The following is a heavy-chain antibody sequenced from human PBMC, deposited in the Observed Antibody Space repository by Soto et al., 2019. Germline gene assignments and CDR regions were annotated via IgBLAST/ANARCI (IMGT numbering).Heavy chain of an antibody. V-gene: IGHV1-18*01. CDR1: GYIFLNYG. J-gene: IGHJ6*02. D-gene: IGHD3-16*01. Sequence: QVQLVQSGDEVKKPGASVKVSCKASGYIFLNYGIAWVRQAPRQGLEWMGWISPYTSNTHSASKVQGRLTMTTDTSTSTAYMNLGSLTSDDTAVYYCVMVDNYVTPTPQDVWGQGTPVTVSS. CDR2: ISPYTSNT. CDR3: VMVDNYVTPTPQDV.